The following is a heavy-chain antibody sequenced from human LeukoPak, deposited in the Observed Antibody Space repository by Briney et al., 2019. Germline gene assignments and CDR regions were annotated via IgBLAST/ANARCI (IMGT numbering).Heavy chain of an antibody. Sequence: GASVKVSCKASGYTFTSYGISWVRQAPGQGLEWMGWINPNSGGTNYAQKFQGRVTMTRDTSISTAYMELRRLRSDDTAVYYCARDRWQQLDWFDPWGQGTLVTVSS. J-gene: IGHJ5*02. CDR2: INPNSGGT. CDR1: GYTFTSYG. D-gene: IGHD6-13*01. V-gene: IGHV1-2*02. CDR3: ARDRWQQLDWFDP.